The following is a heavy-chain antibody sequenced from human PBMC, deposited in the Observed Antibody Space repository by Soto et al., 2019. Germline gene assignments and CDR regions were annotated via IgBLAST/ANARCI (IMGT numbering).Heavy chain of an antibody. V-gene: IGHV1-18*01. CDR1: GYTFTSYG. Sequence: ASVKVSCKASGYTFTSYGISWVRQAPGQGLEWMGWISAYNGHTNYAQKLQGRVTMTTDTSTSTAYMELRSLRSDDTAVYYCARDGRIAVAGGIHFDYWGQGTLVTVSS. J-gene: IGHJ4*02. D-gene: IGHD6-19*01. CDR3: ARDGRIAVAGGIHFDY. CDR2: ISAYNGHT.